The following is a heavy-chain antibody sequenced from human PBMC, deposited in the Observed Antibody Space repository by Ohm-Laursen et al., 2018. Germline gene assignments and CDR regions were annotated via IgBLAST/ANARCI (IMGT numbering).Heavy chain of an antibody. CDR3: AKSRSGDGINFDC. D-gene: IGHD3-10*01. CDR2: ISGSGDNT. V-gene: IGHV3-23*01. Sequence: SLRLSCTASGFNFSTYVLTWVRQAPGKGLEWVSAISGSGDNTYSADSVKGRFTVSRDNSKNTLCLQVNSLRAEDTAVYYCAKSRSGDGINFDCWGQGTLVTVSS. J-gene: IGHJ4*02. CDR1: GFNFSTYV.